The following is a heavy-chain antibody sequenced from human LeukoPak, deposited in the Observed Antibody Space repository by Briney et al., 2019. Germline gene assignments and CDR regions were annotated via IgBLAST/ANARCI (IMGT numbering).Heavy chain of an antibody. D-gene: IGHD1-26*01. V-gene: IGHV3-23*01. J-gene: IGHJ4*02. CDR3: AKHLYDGSYSGLLDY. Sequence: GGSLRLSCAASGFTFSSYEMNWVRQAPGKGLEWVSTISGSGSGGNTYYADSVKGRFTISRDNSKSTLYLQMNSLRAEDTAVYYCAKHLYDGSYSGLLDYWGQGTLVTASS. CDR1: GFTFSSYE. CDR2: ISGSGSGGNT.